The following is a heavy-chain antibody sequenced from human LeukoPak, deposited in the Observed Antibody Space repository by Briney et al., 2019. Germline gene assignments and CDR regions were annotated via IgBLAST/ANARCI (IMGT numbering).Heavy chain of an antibody. CDR1: GFTFSSYA. V-gene: IGHV3-23*01. Sequence: GGSLRLSCAASGFTFSSYAMSWVRQAPGKGLEWVSAISGSGGSTYYADSVKGRFTISRDNSKNTLYLQMNSLRAEDTAVYYCAKDSNSGGSYYYYYYYMDVWGKGTTVTVSS. D-gene: IGHD2-15*01. J-gene: IGHJ6*03. CDR2: ISGSGGST. CDR3: AKDSNSGGSYYYYYYYMDV.